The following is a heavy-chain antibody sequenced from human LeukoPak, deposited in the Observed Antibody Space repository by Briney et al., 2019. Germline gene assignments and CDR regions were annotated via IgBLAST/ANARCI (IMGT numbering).Heavy chain of an antibody. Sequence: GGSLRLSCAASGFTFSSCAMSWVRQAPGKGLERVSSTSSSSSYIYYADSVKSRFTISRDNAKNSLYLQMNSLRAEDTAVYYCAGNVGIVGSFDYWGQGTLVTVSS. CDR1: GFTFSSCA. V-gene: IGHV3-21*01. J-gene: IGHJ4*02. CDR3: AGNVGIVGSFDY. D-gene: IGHD1-26*01. CDR2: TSSSSSYI.